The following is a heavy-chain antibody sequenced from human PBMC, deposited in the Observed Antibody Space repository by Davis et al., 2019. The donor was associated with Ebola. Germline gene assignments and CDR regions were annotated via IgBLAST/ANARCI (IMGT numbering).Heavy chain of an antibody. CDR2: IWYDGSNK. V-gene: IGHV3-33*01. CDR3: TRVLAADDDY. Sequence: GGSLRLSCAASGFTFSSYGMHWVRQAPGKGLEWVAVIWYDGSNKYYADSVKGRFTVSRDNANNTLYLQMNSLRADDTAIYYCTRVLAADDDYWGQGTLVTVSS. J-gene: IGHJ4*02. CDR1: GFTFSSYG. D-gene: IGHD6-13*01.